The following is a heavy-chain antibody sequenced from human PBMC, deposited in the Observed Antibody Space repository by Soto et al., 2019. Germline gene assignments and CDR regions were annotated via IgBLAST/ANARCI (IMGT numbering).Heavy chain of an antibody. CDR1: GVSISSGGYY. Sequence: LSLTCTVSGVSISSGGYYLSWIRQHPGKGLEWIWYSYYSGSTYYNPSLKSRVTISVDTSKNQFSLKLSSVTAADTAVYYCAREPYSSSWRAAFDIWGQGTMVTVSS. CDR3: AREPYSSSWRAAFDI. J-gene: IGHJ3*02. D-gene: IGHD6-13*01. V-gene: IGHV4-31*03. CDR2: SYYSGST.